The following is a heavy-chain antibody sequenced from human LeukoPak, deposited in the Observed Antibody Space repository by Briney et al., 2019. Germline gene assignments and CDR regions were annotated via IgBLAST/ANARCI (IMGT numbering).Heavy chain of an antibody. CDR3: ARDYDFWSGYYTGIFDY. V-gene: IGHV1-69*13. J-gene: IGHJ4*02. CDR1: GGTFSSYA. CDR2: IIPIFGTA. D-gene: IGHD3-3*01. Sequence: SVKVSCKASGGTFSSYAISWVRQAPGQGLEWMGGIIPIFGTANYAQKFQSRVTITADESTSTAYMELSSLRSEDTAVYYCARDYDFWSGYYTGIFDYWGQGTLVTVSS.